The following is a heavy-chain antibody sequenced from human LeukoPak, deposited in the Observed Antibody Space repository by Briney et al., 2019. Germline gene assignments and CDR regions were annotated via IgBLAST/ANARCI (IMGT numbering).Heavy chain of an antibody. D-gene: IGHD2-21*02. CDR2: ISYDGSNK. J-gene: IGHJ4*02. CDR3: ARGVVVTAFDY. Sequence: GGSLRLSCAASGFTFSSYAMHWVRQDPGKGLEWVAVISYDGSNKYYADSVKGRFTISRDNSKNTLYLQMDSLRAEDTAVYYCARGVVVTAFDYWGQGTLVTVSS. CDR1: GFTFSSYA. V-gene: IGHV3-30*04.